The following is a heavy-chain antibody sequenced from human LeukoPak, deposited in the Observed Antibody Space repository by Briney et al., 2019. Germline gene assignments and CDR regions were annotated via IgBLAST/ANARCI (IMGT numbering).Heavy chain of an antibody. D-gene: IGHD4-17*01. J-gene: IGHJ4*02. CDR2: INHSGST. CDR1: GGSFSGYY. CDR3: AGGPQTPDYGDYLVY. Sequence: PSETLSLTCAVYGGSFSGYYWSWIRQPPGKGLEWIGEINHSGSTNYNPSLKSRVTISVDTSKNQFSLKLSSVTAADTAVYYCAGGPQTPDYGDYLVYWGQGTLVTVSS. V-gene: IGHV4-34*01.